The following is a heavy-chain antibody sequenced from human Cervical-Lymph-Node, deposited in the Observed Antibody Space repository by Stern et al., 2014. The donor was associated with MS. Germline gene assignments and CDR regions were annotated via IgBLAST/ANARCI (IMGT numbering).Heavy chain of an antibody. D-gene: IGHD6-13*01. Sequence: VQLLESGAEVKKPGSSVKVSCKASGGTFSSYAISWVRQAPGQGLEWSGGIIPIFGTANYAQKFQGRVTITADESTSTAYMELSSLRSEDTAVYYCARDPSSWQRTHDAFDIWGQGTMVTVSS. CDR1: GGTFSSYA. CDR2: IIPIFGTA. J-gene: IGHJ3*02. V-gene: IGHV1-69*01. CDR3: ARDPSSWQRTHDAFDI.